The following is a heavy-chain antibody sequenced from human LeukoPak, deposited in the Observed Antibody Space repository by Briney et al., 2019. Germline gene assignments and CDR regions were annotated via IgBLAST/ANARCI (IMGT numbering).Heavy chain of an antibody. V-gene: IGHV1-69*05. J-gene: IGHJ4*02. Sequence: SVKVSCKPSGSSFTISDYAIVRVRQAPGQGLEWMGGIIPVFGRPDYAPKFQGRITITTDESTNTAYMQLSSLTSEDTAVYYCARGRGGSIVIVAPYFDSWGQGTLVSVSS. CDR1: GSSFTISDYA. CDR2: IIPVFGRP. D-gene: IGHD5-12*01. CDR3: ARGRGGSIVIVAPYFDS.